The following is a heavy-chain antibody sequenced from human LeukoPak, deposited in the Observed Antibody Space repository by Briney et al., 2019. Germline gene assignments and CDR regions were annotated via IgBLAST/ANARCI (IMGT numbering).Heavy chain of an antibody. CDR1: GGSISTSNYY. CDR3: ASFYCSGGSCYQYYYYYYMDV. CDR2: IYYSGST. V-gene: IGHV4-39*01. D-gene: IGHD2-15*01. Sequence: SETLSLTCTVSGGSISTSNYYWGWIRQPPGKGLEWIGIIYYSGSTYSNPSLRSRVTISVDTSKNQFSLKLSSVTAADTAVYYCASFYCSGGSCYQYYYYYYMDVWGKGTTVTISS. J-gene: IGHJ6*03.